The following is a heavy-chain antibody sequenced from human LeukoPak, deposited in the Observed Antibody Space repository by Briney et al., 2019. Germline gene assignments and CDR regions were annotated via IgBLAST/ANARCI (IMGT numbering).Heavy chain of an antibody. Sequence: GGSLRLSCADSGFTFSSYGMHWVRQAPGKGMEWVAVISYDGSNKYYADSVKGRFTISRDNSKNTLYLQMNSLRAEDTAVYYCAKDYGGDFPHYWGQGTLVTVSS. V-gene: IGHV3-30*18. CDR2: ISYDGSNK. D-gene: IGHD4-23*01. J-gene: IGHJ4*02. CDR3: AKDYGGDFPHY. CDR1: GFTFSSYG.